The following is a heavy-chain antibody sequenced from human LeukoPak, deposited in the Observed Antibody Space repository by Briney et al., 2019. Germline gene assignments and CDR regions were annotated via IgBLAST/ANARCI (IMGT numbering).Heavy chain of an antibody. J-gene: IGHJ6*03. CDR2: IYPGDSDT. CDR1: GYSFTGYW. CDR3: ARLRFLEWLFDYMDV. D-gene: IGHD3-3*01. V-gene: IGHV5-51*01. Sequence: KCGESLKISCKGSGYSFTGYWIGWVRQMPGKGLEWMGIIYPGDSDTRYSPSFQGQVTISADKSISTAYLQWSSLKASDTAMYYCARLRFLEWLFDYMDVWGKGTTVTVSS.